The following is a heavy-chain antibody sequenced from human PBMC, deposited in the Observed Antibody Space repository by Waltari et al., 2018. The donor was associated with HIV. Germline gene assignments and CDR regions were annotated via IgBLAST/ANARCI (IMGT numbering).Heavy chain of an antibody. CDR2: MYAIGST. CDR3: ARATWDVRSYYGMDV. V-gene: IGHV4-59*01. D-gene: IGHD1-26*01. CDR1: GDSISGSH. Sequence: QVQLQEAGPGLVKPSETLSLTCTVSGDSISGSHCTWIRQPPGKGLEWIGFMYAIGSTTYNPSLKSRVTISVDTSKNQFSLRLSSVTASDTAVYYCARATWDVRSYYGMDVWGQGTTVTVSS. J-gene: IGHJ6*02.